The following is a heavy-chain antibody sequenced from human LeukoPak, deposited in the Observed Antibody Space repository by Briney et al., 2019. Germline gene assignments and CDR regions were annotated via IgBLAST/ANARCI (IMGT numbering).Heavy chain of an antibody. CDR3: AKEVEPLWSGYTLFDP. Sequence: GGSLSLSCVLSDFRFSSYAMSWVRQAPGRGLEWVSGIGGSGISTFYADSVKGRFSISRDNSKNTVFLQMDSLRVEDTAVYHCAKEVEPLWSGYTLFDPWGQGTLVTVSS. CDR1: DFRFSSYA. CDR2: IGGSGIST. V-gene: IGHV3-23*01. J-gene: IGHJ5*02. D-gene: IGHD3-3*01.